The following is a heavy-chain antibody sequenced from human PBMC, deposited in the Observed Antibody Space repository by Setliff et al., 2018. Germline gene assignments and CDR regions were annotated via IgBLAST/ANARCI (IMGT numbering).Heavy chain of an antibody. CDR1: GYTFTELS. Sequence: ASVKVSCKVSGYTFTELSMHWVRQAPGKGLEWMGGFDPEDGETIYAQKFQGRVTMTEDTSTDTAYMELSSLRSEDTAVYYCATGDYDILTGLLGLAFDYWGQGTLVTVSS. CDR2: FDPEDGET. V-gene: IGHV1-24*01. J-gene: IGHJ4*02. D-gene: IGHD3-9*01. CDR3: ATGDYDILTGLLGLAFDY.